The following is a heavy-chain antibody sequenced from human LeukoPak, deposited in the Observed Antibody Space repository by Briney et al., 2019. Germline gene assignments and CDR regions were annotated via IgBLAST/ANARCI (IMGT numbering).Heavy chain of an antibody. CDR1: GYTLTELS. CDR3: ARGGNSGSSWYLEDY. V-gene: IGHV1-24*01. CDR2: FDPEDGET. D-gene: IGHD6-13*01. J-gene: IGHJ4*02. Sequence: ASVKVSCKVSGYTLTELSMHWVRQAPGKGLEWMGGFDPEDGETIYAQKFQGRVTMTEDTSTDTAYMELSSLRAEDTAVYYCARGGNSGSSWYLEDYWGQGTLVTVSS.